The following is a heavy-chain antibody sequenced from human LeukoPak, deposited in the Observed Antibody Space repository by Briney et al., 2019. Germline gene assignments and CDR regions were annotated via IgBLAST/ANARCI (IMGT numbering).Heavy chain of an antibody. D-gene: IGHD3-16*01. V-gene: IGHV4-39*01. J-gene: IGHJ4*02. Sequence: SETLSLTCTVFGGSISSSSYYWGWIRQPPGKGLEWIGIIYYSGSTYYNPSLKSRVTISISTSKNQFSLKLSSVTAADTAVYYCARLIRSDFDYWGQGTLVTVSS. CDR1: GGSISSSSYY. CDR2: IYYSGST. CDR3: ARLIRSDFDY.